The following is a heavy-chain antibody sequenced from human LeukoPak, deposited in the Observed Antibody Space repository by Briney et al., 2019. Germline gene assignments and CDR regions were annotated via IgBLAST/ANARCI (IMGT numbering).Heavy chain of an antibody. CDR1: GGSFSGYY. CDR2: INHSGST. CDR3: ARRGSSSSSQGFDY. J-gene: IGHJ4*02. D-gene: IGHD6-6*01. Sequence: SETRSLTCAVDGGSFSGYYWGWVRQPPGKGLERIGEINHSGSTNNNPSLKSRVTISVDTSKTQFSLKLSSVTAADTAVYYCARRGSSSSSQGFDYWGQGTLVTVSS. V-gene: IGHV4-34*01.